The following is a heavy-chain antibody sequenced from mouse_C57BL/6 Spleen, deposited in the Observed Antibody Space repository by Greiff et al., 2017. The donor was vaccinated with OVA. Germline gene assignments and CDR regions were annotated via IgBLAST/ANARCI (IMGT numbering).Heavy chain of an antibody. D-gene: IGHD3-2*02. CDR2: IDPSDSYT. CDR3: AREEKQLKFAY. J-gene: IGHJ3*01. CDR1: GYTFTSYW. Sequence: QVQLQQPGAELVMPGASVKLSCKASGYTFTSYWMHWVQQRPGQGLEWIGEIDPSDSYTNYNQKFKGKSTLTVDQSSSTAYMQLSSLTSEDSAVDYCAREEKQLKFAYWGQGTLVTVSA. V-gene: IGHV1-69*01.